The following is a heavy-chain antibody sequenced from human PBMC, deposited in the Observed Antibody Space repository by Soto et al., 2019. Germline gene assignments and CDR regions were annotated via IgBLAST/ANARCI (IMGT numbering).Heavy chain of an antibody. Sequence: QVQLVESGGGVVQPGGSLRLSCATSGFLFSGYAMHWVRQTPGKGLEWVAVISYDGKEKYYADSAEGRFTISRESSGVTLYLQMSSLRVEDTAVYYCARGRGLAARPQHLDHWGQEPWSPSPQ. V-gene: IGHV3-30*04. D-gene: IGHD6-6*01. CDR3: ARGRGLAARPQHLDH. J-gene: IGHJ4*01. CDR2: ISYDGKEK. CDR1: GFLFSGYA.